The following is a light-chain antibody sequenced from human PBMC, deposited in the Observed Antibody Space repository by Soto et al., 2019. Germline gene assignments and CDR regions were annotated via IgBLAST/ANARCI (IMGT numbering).Light chain of an antibody. CDR1: QGISSY. Sequence: AIRMTQSPSSLSASTGDRVTITCRASQGISSYLAWYQQKPGKAPKLLIYAASTLQSGVPSRFSGSGSGTDFTLTISCLQSEDFATYYCQQYYSYPRTCGHGTKVEIK. CDR3: QQYYSYPRT. V-gene: IGKV1-8*01. CDR2: AAS. J-gene: IGKJ1*01.